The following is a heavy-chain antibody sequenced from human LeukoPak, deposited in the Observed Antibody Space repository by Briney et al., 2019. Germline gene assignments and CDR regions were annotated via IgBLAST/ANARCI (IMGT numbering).Heavy chain of an antibody. V-gene: IGHV4-59*12. D-gene: IGHD6-13*01. Sequence: SETLSLTCTVSGGSISSYYWSWIRQPPGKGLEWIGYIYYSGSTNYNPSLKSRVTISVDTSKNQFSLKLSSVTAADTAVYYCAREGSSSWLYFDYWGQGTLVTVSS. J-gene: IGHJ4*02. CDR1: GGSISSYY. CDR2: IYYSGST. CDR3: AREGSSSWLYFDY.